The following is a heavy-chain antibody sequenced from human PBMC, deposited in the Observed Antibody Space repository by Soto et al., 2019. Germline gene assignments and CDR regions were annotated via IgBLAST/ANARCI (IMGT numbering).Heavy chain of an antibody. D-gene: IGHD6-13*01. V-gene: IGHV1-69*08. CDR3: ARDCIAAAGTGDWFDP. CDR2: IIPILGIA. CDR1: GGTFSSYT. Sequence: QVQLVQSGAEVKKPGSSVKVSCKASGGTFSSYTISWVRQAPGQGLEWMGRIIPILGIANYAQKFQGRVTMTADKSTSTAYMELSSLRSEDTAVYYCARDCIAAAGTGDWFDPWGQGTLVTVSS. J-gene: IGHJ5*02.